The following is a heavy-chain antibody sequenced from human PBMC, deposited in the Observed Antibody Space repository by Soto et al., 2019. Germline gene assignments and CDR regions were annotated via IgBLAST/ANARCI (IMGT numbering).Heavy chain of an antibody. V-gene: IGHV5-51*01. J-gene: IGHJ6*02. D-gene: IGHD4-17*01. CDR3: TLSYGDSYYYSEGMDV. CDR2: IHPGDSDT. Sequence: PGESLKISCVGSGFSFSRYTVGWVRQVPGKGLEWMGVIHPGDSDTRYSPSFQGQVTISADKSISTAYLQWSSLKASDTAMYYCTLSYGDSYYYSEGMDVWGQGTTVTVSS. CDR1: GFSFSRYT.